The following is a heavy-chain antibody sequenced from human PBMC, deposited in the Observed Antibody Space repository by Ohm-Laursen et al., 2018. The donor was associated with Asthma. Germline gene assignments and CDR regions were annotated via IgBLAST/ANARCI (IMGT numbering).Heavy chain of an antibody. CDR2: ISGSGGST. CDR3: ARAPTITTIFYS. V-gene: IGHV3-23*01. CDR1: GFTFSSYA. J-gene: IGHJ5*02. Sequence: SLRLSCAASGFTFSSYAMGWVRQAPGKGLEWVSSISGSGGSTYYADSVKGRFTISRDNSKNTVYLQMNSLRAEDTAVYYCARAPTITTIFYSWGLGTLVTVSS. D-gene: IGHD4-11*01.